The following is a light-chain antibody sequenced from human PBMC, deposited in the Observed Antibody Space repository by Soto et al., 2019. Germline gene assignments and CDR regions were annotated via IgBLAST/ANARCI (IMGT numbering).Light chain of an antibody. V-gene: IGLV2-14*01. CDR1: ISVIGSHNY. CDR3: ASYLPTSPLEV. CDR2: EVH. Sequence: QSVLTQVASVSGSPGESITVSCSGRISVIGSHNYVSWYRKYPGEPPSRFIYEVHYRPSGVSSRFSGSTSGNTASLTMSGLQAVDEAEYYCASYLPTSPLEVVGTGTTATVL. J-gene: IGLJ1*01.